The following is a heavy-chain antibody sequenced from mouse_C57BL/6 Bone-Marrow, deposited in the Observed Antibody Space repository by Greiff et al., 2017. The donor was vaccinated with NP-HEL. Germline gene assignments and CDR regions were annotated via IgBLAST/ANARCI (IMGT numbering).Heavy chain of an antibody. V-gene: IGHV5-9-1*02. CDR2: ISSGGDYS. J-gene: IGHJ2*01. CDR3: TREEYDYIDY. CDR1: GFTFSSYA. D-gene: IGHD2-3*01. Sequence: EVKLMESGEGLVKPGGSLKLSCAASGFTFSSYAMSWVRQTPEKRLEWVAYISSGGDYSYYADTVKGRFTISRDNARNTLYLQMSSLKSEDTAMYYCTREEYDYIDYWGQGTTLTVSS.